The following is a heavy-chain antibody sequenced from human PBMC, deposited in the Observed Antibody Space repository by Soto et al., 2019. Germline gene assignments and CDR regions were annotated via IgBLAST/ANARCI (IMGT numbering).Heavy chain of an antibody. CDR1: GFIFSSRA. Sequence: EVQLLESGGDLVQPGGSLRVSCAGSGFIFSSRAMSWVRQAPGKGLEWVAGIDGGGGEIHYADSVKGRFTISRDNSKSSLYLEMNSLSAEDTAVYYCATVEGASYWGTWYSHVADYWGQGTLVTVSS. J-gene: IGHJ4*02. CDR2: IDGGGGEI. CDR3: ATVEGASYWGTWYSHVADY. V-gene: IGHV3-23*01. D-gene: IGHD5-18*01.